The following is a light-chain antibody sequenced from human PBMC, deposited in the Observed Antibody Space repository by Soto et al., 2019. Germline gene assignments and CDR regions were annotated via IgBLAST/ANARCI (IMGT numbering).Light chain of an antibody. CDR3: WQYRSSPLFT. V-gene: IGKV3-20*01. CDR2: AAS. Sequence: EIVLTQSPGTLSLSPGERASLSCRASQSVSSSYLAWYQQKPGQAPRLLIYAASSKATGIPDSFSGSGAWTNVSPTISRRQPEDVAVYYCWQYRSSPLFTFGPGTKVDIK. CDR1: QSVSSSY. J-gene: IGKJ3*01.